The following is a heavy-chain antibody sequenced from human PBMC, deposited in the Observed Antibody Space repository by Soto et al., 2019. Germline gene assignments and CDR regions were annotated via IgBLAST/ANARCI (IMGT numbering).Heavy chain of an antibody. J-gene: IGHJ4*02. Sequence: PSETLSLTCAVSGGSISSSNWWSRVRQPPGKGLEWIGEIYHSGSTNYNPSLNSRVTISVDKSKNQFSLKLSSVTAADTAVYYCARVATTVIYLEYWGQGTMVTVSS. V-gene: IGHV4-4*02. D-gene: IGHD4-17*01. CDR1: GGSISSSNW. CDR2: IYHSGST. CDR3: ARVATTVIYLEY.